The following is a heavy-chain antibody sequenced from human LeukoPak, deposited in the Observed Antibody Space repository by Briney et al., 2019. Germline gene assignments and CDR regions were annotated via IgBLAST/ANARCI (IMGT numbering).Heavy chain of an antibody. Sequence: GASVKVPCKASGYTFTGYYMHWVRQAPGQGLEWMGWINPNSGGTNYAQKFQGRVTMTRDTSISTAYMELSRLRSDDTAVYYCARDWRMMYCSGGSCYGLDYWGQGTLVTVSS. V-gene: IGHV1-2*02. CDR1: GYTFTGYY. J-gene: IGHJ4*02. D-gene: IGHD2-15*01. CDR3: ARDWRMMYCSGGSCYGLDY. CDR2: INPNSGGT.